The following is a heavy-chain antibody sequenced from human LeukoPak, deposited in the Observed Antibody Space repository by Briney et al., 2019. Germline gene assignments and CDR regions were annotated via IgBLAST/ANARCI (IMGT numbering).Heavy chain of an antibody. J-gene: IGHJ4*02. CDR2: IYPDDSDI. CDR1: GYRFTNYW. CDR3: ARQYNGYFDH. Sequence: GESLKISCQGSGYRFTNYWIGWVRQMPGKGLEWMGVIYPDDSDIRYSPSFQGQVTMSADKSISIAYLQWSSLKTSDTAMYYCARQYNGYFDHWGQGTLVTVSS. D-gene: IGHD1-1*01. V-gene: IGHV5-51*01.